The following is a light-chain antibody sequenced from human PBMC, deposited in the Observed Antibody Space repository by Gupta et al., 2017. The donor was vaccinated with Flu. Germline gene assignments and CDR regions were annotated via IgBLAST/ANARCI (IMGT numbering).Light chain of an antibody. CDR2: RNN. CDR1: RSNIGSNY. V-gene: IGLV1-47*01. CDR3: AAWDDSLSGPV. J-gene: IGLJ2*01. Sequence: RVTISCSGSRSNIGSNYVYWYQQHPVTAPKLLIYRNNQRPSVVPDRFSGSKSGTSASLSISGLRPEEDADYYCAAWDDSLSGPVFGGGTKLTVL.